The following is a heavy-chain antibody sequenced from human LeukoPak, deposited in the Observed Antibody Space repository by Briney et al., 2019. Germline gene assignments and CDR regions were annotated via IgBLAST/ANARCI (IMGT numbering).Heavy chain of an antibody. J-gene: IGHJ4*02. CDR2: IYYSGGT. CDR3: ARLPLGAFGEVLNFDY. D-gene: IGHD3-10*01. CDR1: GGSIDSYY. V-gene: IGHV4-59*12. Sequence: PSETLSLTCTVSGGSIDSYYWSWIRQPPGKGLEWIGYIYYSGGTNYNPSLKSRVTISVDTSKNQFSLKVKSVTAADTAVYYCARLPLGAFGEVLNFDYWGQGSLVTVSS.